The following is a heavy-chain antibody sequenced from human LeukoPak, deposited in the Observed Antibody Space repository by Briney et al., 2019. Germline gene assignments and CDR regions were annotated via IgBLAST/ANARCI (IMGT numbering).Heavy chain of an antibody. CDR1: GGSISTYY. Sequence: SETLSLTCTVSGGSISTYYWSWIRQPPGKGLEWIGYNSGSTNYNPSLKSRVTILLDRSKNQFSLKLSSVTAADTAIYYCARGRGYGGNYLRSFDIWGQGTMVTVSS. CDR3: ARGRGYGGNYLRSFDI. D-gene: IGHD1-26*01. CDR2: NSGST. V-gene: IGHV4-59*08. J-gene: IGHJ3*02.